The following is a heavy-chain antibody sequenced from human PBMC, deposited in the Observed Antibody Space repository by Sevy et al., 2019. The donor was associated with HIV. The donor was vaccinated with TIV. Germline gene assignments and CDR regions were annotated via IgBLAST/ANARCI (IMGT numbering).Heavy chain of an antibody. J-gene: IGHJ3*02. CDR3: ARVWGGYCSSTSCFDDAFDI. CDR1: GFTFSSYS. Sequence: GGSLRLSCVASGFTFSSYSMNWVRQAPGKGLEWVSSISSSSSYIYYADSVKGRFTISRDNAKNSLYLQMNSLRAEDTAVYYCARVWGGYCSSTSCFDDAFDIWGQGTMVTVSS. V-gene: IGHV3-21*01. CDR2: ISSSSSYI. D-gene: IGHD2-2*03.